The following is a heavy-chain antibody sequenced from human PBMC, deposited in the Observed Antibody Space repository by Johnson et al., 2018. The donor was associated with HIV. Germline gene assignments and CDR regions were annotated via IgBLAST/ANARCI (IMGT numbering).Heavy chain of an antibody. CDR3: TKAGGQLVLDDAFDI. CDR2: ISYDGSNK. J-gene: IGHJ3*02. D-gene: IGHD6-6*01. Sequence: QVQLVESGGGLVKPGGSLRLSCAASGFTFSDYYMSWIRQAPGKGLEWVAVISYDGSNKYYADSVKGRFTISRDNSKNTLYLQMNSLKTEDTAVYYCTKAGGQLVLDDAFDIWGQGTMVTVSS. CDR1: GFTFSDYY. V-gene: IGHV3-30*18.